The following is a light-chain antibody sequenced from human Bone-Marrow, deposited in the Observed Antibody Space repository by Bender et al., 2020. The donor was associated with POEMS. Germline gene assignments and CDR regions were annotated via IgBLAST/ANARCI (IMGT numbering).Light chain of an antibody. Sequence: QSVLTQPPSVSGAPGQRVTISCTGSSSNIGAGYDVFWYQQLPGTAPKLLNSGNSNRPSGVPDRFSDSKSGTSASLAINGLQAEDEADYYCQSYDSILSGSVFGGGTKLTVL. J-gene: IGLJ2*01. V-gene: IGLV1-40*01. CDR3: QSYDSILSGSV. CDR1: SSNIGAGYD. CDR2: GNS.